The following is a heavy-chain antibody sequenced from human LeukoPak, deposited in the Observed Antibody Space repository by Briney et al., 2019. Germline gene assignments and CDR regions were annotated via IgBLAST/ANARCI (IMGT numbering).Heavy chain of an antibody. D-gene: IGHD2-15*01. V-gene: IGHV4-34*01. Sequence: SETLSLTCAVYGGSFSGYYWSWIRQPPGKGLECIGEINHSGSTNYNPSLKSRVTISVDTSKNQFSLKLSSVTAADTAVYYCAGGAYCSGGSCYSISWGQGTLVTVSS. CDR1: GGSFSGYY. CDR2: INHSGST. CDR3: AGGAYCSGGSCYSIS. J-gene: IGHJ4*02.